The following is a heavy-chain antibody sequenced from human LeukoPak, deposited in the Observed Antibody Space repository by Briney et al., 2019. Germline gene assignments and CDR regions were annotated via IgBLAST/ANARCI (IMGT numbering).Heavy chain of an antibody. J-gene: IGHJ5*02. V-gene: IGHV4-39*07. CDR1: GGSISSSSYY. CDR3: ARLANTWYNWNDRGGFDP. Sequence: PSETLSLTCNVSGGSISSSSYYWGWIRQPPGTGLEWIGIIYYSGSTYYNPSLKSRVTLSVDTSKNQFSLKLSSVTAADTAVYYCARLANTWYNWNDRGGFDPWGQGTLVTVSS. D-gene: IGHD1-1*01. CDR2: IYYSGST.